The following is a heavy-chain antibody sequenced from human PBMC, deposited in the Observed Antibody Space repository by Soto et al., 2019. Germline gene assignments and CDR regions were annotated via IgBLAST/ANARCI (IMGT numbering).Heavy chain of an antibody. CDR3: ARERSYYDSSGYHPIGADY. V-gene: IGHV1-18*04. CDR1: GYTFTSYG. D-gene: IGHD3-22*01. CDR2: ISAYNGNT. J-gene: IGHJ4*02. Sequence: QVQLVQSGAEVKKPGASVKVSCKASGYTFTSYGISWVRQAPGHGLEWMGWISAYNGNTNYAQKLQGRVTMTTDTSTSTADMELRSLRSDDTAVYYCARERSYYDSSGYHPIGADYWGQGTLVTVSS.